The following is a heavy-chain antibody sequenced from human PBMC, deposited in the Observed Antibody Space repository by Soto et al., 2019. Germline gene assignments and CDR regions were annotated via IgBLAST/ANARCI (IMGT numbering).Heavy chain of an antibody. J-gene: IGHJ5*02. Sequence: QVQLVQSGAEMKKPGASVILSCKASGDIITNDAIPRVRQAPGQGLEWMGWINGGTANTKYSERFQGRVTISRDTAATTVYMELSSLTSEDTAVYYGARGRIAITGIVFWFDPWGQGTLVTVSS. CDR3: ARGRIAITGIVFWFDP. V-gene: IGHV1-3*01. D-gene: IGHD1-20*01. CDR2: INGGTANT. CDR1: GDIITNDA.